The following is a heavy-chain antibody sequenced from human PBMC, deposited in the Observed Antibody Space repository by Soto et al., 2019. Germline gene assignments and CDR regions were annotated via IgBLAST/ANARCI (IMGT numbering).Heavy chain of an antibody. V-gene: IGHV3-21*01. J-gene: IGHJ3*02. D-gene: IGHD6-6*01. CDR1: GFTFSSYS. CDR2: ISSSSSYI. Sequence: PGGSLRLSCSASGFTFSSYSMNWVRQAPGKGLEWVSSISSSSSYIYYADSVKGRFTISGDNAKNSLYLQMNSLRAEDTAVYYCARGSTDAPSSYDAFDIWDQGTRVTVAS. CDR3: ARGSTDAPSSYDAFDI.